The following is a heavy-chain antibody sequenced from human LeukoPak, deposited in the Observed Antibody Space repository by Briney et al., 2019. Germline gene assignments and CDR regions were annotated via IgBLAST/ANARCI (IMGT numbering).Heavy chain of an antibody. V-gene: IGHV3-74*01. CDR3: VSFYETY. CDR2: INSDGSWT. CDR1: GSYW. J-gene: IGHJ4*02. Sequence: GVLRLSCAASGSYWMYWVRQAPGKGLVWVSHINSDGSWTSYADSVKGRFTISKDNAKNTVYLQMNNLRAEDTAVYYCVSFYETYWGRGTLVTVSS. D-gene: IGHD2/OR15-2a*01.